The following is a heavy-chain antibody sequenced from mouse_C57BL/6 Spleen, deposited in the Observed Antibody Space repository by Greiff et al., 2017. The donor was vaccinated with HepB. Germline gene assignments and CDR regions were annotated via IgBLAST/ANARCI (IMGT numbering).Heavy chain of an antibody. V-gene: IGHV5-17*01. CDR3: ARPPLYDYDGYCDV. CDR2: ISSGSSTI. J-gene: IGHJ1*03. D-gene: IGHD2-4*01. CDR1: GFTFSDYG. Sequence: EVQLVESGGGLVKPGGSLKLSCAASGFTFSDYGMHWVRQAPEKGLEWVAYISSGSSTIYYADTVKGRFTISRDNAKNTLFLQMTSLRSEDTAMYYCARPPLYDYDGYCDVWGTGTTVTVSS.